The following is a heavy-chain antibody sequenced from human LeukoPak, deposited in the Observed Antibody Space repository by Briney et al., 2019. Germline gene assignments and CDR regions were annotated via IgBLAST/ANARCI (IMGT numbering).Heavy chain of an antibody. CDR1: GDSISGTNW. CDR3: ASVRRGFGESSKYYAYYYMGV. D-gene: IGHD3-10*01. V-gene: IGHV4-4*02. CDR2: IYHSGST. Sequence: SGTLSLTCAVSGDSISGTNWWSWVRQSPGKGLEWIGEIYHSGSTNYNPSLKSRVTISLNTSKNQFSLELISVTAADTAVYYCASVRRGFGESSKYYAYYYMGVWGKGTTVTISS. J-gene: IGHJ6*03.